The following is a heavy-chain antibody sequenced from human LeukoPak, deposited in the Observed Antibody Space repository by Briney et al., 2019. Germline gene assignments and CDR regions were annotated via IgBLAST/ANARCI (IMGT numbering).Heavy chain of an antibody. D-gene: IGHD6-13*01. J-gene: IGHJ4*02. Sequence: GGSLRLSCAASGFTFSSYAVHWVRQAPGKGLEWVAVISYDGSNKYYADSVKGRFTISRDNSKNTLYLQMNSLRDDDTAVYYCVRGVGVSRFNYLDSWGQGTLVIVSS. CDR3: VRGVGVSRFNYLDS. CDR2: ISYDGSNK. CDR1: GFTFSSYA. V-gene: IGHV3-30-3*01.